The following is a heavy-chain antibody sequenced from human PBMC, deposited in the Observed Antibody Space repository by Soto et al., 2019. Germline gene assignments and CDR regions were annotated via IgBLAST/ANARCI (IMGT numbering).Heavy chain of an antibody. CDR2: IKQDGSEK. J-gene: IGHJ6*02. V-gene: IGHV3-7*03. CDR1: GFTFSSYW. CDR3: ARVLGTSGYYGMDV. D-gene: IGHD6-13*01. Sequence: PGGSLRLSCAASGFTFSSYWMSWVRQAPGKGLEWVANIKQDGSEKYYVDSVKGRFTISRDNAKNSLYLQMNSLRAEDTAVYYCARVLGTSGYYGMDVWGQGTTVTVSS.